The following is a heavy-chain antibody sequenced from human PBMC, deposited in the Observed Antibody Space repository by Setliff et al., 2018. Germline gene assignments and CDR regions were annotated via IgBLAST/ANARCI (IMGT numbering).Heavy chain of an antibody. Sequence: SETLSLTCTVSGGSISSGHFWGWIRQPPGKGLEWLGNIFHSGSTYYNPTLNSRVTMSVDTSKNQLSLTLTSVTAADTGVYYCTRDRRGDGLMFFDYWGQGTLVTVSS. V-gene: IGHV4-38-2*02. J-gene: IGHJ4*02. CDR1: GGSISSGHF. CDR2: IFHSGST. D-gene: IGHD3-10*01. CDR3: TRDRRGDGLMFFDY.